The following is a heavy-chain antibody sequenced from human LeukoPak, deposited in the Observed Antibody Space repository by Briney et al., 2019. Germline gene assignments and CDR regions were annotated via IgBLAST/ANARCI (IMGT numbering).Heavy chain of an antibody. CDR1: GYTFTSYG. J-gene: IGHJ5*02. CDR2: ISVYNGNT. D-gene: IGHD3-10*01. Sequence: ASVKVSCKASGYTFTSYGISWVRQAPGQGLEWMGWISVYNGNTKYVQKFQGRVTMTRDTSIRTVYMELSRLRSDDTAIYYCAAGGYYSFLVSWGQGTLVTVSS. V-gene: IGHV1-18*01. CDR3: AAGGYYSFLVS.